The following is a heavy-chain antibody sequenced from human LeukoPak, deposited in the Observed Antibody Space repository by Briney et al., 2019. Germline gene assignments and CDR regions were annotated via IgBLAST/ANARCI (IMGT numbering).Heavy chain of an antibody. CDR3: ARGAQYCSGGSCYPPSWFDP. D-gene: IGHD2-15*01. V-gene: IGHV3-30*03. CDR2: ISYDGSNK. Sequence: AGGSLRLSCAASGFTFSSYGMHWVRQAPGKGLEWVAVISYDGSNKYYADSVKGRFTISRDNSKNTLYLQMNSLRSEDTAVYYCARGAQYCSGGSCYPPSWFDPWGQGTLVTVSS. J-gene: IGHJ5*02. CDR1: GFTFSSYG.